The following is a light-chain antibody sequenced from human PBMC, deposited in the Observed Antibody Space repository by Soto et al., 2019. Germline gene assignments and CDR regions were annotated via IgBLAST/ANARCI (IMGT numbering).Light chain of an antibody. CDR1: SSNIGAGYD. CDR3: QSYDNSLNIYV. CDR2: ENT. J-gene: IGLJ1*01. V-gene: IGLV1-40*01. Sequence: SVLTQPPSVSGAPGQRVTISCTGSSSNIGAGYDVHWYQQLPGTAPKLLMYENTNRPIGVPDRFSGSKSGTSAPLAITGLQAEDEADYYCQSYDNSLNIYVFGPGTKVTVL.